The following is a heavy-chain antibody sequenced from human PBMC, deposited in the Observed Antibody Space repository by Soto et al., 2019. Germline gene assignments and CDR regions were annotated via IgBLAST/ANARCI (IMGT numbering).Heavy chain of an antibody. D-gene: IGHD2-21*02. CDR1: GFTFFTSA. Sequence: SVKVSCKASGFTFFTSAIQWVRQDRGQRLEWMGWIVVGSGNTNYAQKFQERVSITRDMSTNTAYMDLTSLRAEDTAVYYCAADPYCGGDCYFDYWGQGTMVTVSS. J-gene: IGHJ4*02. V-gene: IGHV1-58*02. CDR3: AADPYCGGDCYFDY. CDR2: IVVGSGNT.